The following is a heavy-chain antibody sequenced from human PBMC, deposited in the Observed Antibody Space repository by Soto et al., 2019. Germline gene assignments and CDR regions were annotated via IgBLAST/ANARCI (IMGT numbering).Heavy chain of an antibody. J-gene: IGHJ5*02. CDR1: GYTFTSYG. CDR3: ARADSWCTLHNWFDP. CDR2: ISAYNGNT. V-gene: IGHV1-18*04. D-gene: IGHD2-8*01. Sequence: ASVKVSCKASGYTFTSYGISWVRQAPGQGLEWMGWISAYNGNTNYAQKLQGRVTMTTDTSTSTAYMELRSLRSDDTAVYYCARADSWCTLHNWFDPWCQGPLVTVS.